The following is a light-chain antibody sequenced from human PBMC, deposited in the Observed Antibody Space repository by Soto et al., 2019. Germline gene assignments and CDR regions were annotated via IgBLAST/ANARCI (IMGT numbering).Light chain of an antibody. V-gene: IGKV3-20*01. CDR2: GAS. Sequence: ILLTQAPGTLSLSPGERATLSCRASQSVSSSYLAWYQQKPGQAPRLLIYGASSRATGIPDRFSGSGSGTDFTLTISRLEPEDFEVYYCQQYGSRWTFGQGTMVDIK. CDR3: QQYGSRWT. CDR1: QSVSSSY. J-gene: IGKJ1*01.